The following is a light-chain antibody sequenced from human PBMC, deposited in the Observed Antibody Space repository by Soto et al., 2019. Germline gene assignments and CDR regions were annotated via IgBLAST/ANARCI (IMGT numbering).Light chain of an antibody. CDR3: QHYDSYSEA. J-gene: IGKJ1*01. V-gene: IGKV1-5*03. CDR1: QTISSW. CDR2: KAS. Sequence: DIQMTHSPSTLSGPVGERVTITSGASQTISSWLAWYQQKPGKAPKLLIYKASTLKSGVPSRFSGSGSGTEFTLTISSLQPDDFATYYCQHYDSYSEAFGQGTKVDI.